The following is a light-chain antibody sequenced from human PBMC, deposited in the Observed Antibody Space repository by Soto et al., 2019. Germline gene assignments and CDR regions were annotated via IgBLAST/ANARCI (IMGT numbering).Light chain of an antibody. CDR2: AAS. CDR3: QQSDSNPYT. V-gene: IGKV1-39*01. CDR1: QNITSS. Sequence: DIQMTQSPSSLSASVGDRVTITCRATQNITSSLNWYQQKPGRAPKLLIYAASSFQSGVPSRFSGSGSGTDVTLTISSLQPDYFATYYCQQSDSNPYTFGQGTKIEIK. J-gene: IGKJ2*01.